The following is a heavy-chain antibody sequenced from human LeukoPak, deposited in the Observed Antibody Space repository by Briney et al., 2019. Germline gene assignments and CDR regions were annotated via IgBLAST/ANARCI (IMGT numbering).Heavy chain of an antibody. CDR3: PTTPGKWNPFDI. CDR1: GGSISSADYY. V-gene: IGHV4-30-4*08. CDR2: IYFSGTT. D-gene: IGHD1-14*01. J-gene: IGHJ3*02. Sequence: SETLSLTCTVSGGSISSADYYWSWIRQSPGKGLEWIGHIYFSGTTYYNPSLKSRVIISMDTSRNQVSLSLTSVTAADTAVYYCPTTPGKWNPFDIWGRGTMATVSS.